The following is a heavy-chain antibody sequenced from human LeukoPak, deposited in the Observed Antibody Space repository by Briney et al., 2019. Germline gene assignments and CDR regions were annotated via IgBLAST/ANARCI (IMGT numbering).Heavy chain of an antibody. V-gene: IGHV4-34*01. CDR1: GGSFSGYY. CDR2: INHSGST. Sequence: SETLSLTCAVYGGSFSGYYWSWIRQPPGKGLEWIGEINHSGSTNYNPSLKSRVTISVDTSENQFSLKLSSVTAADTAVYYCARGLKYYDILTGYWYYFDYWGQGTLVTVSS. J-gene: IGHJ4*02. CDR3: ARGLKYYDILTGYWYYFDY. D-gene: IGHD3-9*01.